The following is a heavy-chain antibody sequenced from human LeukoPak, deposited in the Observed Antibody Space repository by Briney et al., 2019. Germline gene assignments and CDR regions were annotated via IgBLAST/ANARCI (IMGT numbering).Heavy chain of an antibody. V-gene: IGHV3-73*01. Sequence: PGGSLRLSCAASGFTFTTYWMTWVRQASGKGLEWVGRIRSKANSYATAYAASVKGRFTISRDDSKNTAYLQMNSLKTEDTAVYYCTHTGGNYYYYYMDVWGKGTTVTVSS. J-gene: IGHJ6*03. CDR1: GFTFTTYW. D-gene: IGHD3-16*01. CDR3: THTGGNYYYYYMDV. CDR2: IRSKANSYAT.